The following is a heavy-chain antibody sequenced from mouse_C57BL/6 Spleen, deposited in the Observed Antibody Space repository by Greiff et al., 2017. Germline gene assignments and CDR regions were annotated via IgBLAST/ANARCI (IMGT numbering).Heavy chain of an antibody. Sequence: QVQLKQPGAELVKPGASVKLSCKASGYTFTSSWMQWVKQRPGQGLEWIGEIDPSVSYTNYNQKFKGKAPLTVDTSSSTAYMQLSSLTSEDSAVYYCARFENLWYFDVWGTGTTVTVSS. V-gene: IGHV1-50*01. J-gene: IGHJ1*03. CDR1: GYTFTSSW. CDR3: ARFENLWYFDV. CDR2: IDPSVSYT.